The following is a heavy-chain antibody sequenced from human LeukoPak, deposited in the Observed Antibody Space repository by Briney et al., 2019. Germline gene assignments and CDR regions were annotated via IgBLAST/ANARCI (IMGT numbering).Heavy chain of an antibody. V-gene: IGHV4-59*01. D-gene: IGHD2-15*01. CDR1: GASISSYY. CDR3: ARYERIGSCSGGDCYYGLDV. J-gene: IGHJ6*02. Sequence: SETLSLTCSVSGASISSYYWSWIRQPPGKGLEWIGYINYSGSTNYNPSLKSRFTMAVDTSKNQLSLQLSSVTAADTAVYYCARYERIGSCSGGDCYYGLDVWGQGTTVTVSS. CDR2: INYSGST.